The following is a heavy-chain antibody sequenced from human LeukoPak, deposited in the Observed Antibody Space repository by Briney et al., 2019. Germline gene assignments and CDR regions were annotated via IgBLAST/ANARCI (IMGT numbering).Heavy chain of an antibody. V-gene: IGHV1-2*02. CDR2: INPNSGGT. CDR1: GYTFTGYY. CDR3: ARDIRGTAAEPFDY. J-gene: IGHJ4*02. Sequence: RASVKVSCKASGYTFTGYYMHWVRQAPGQGLEWMGWINPNSGGTNYAQKFQGRVTMTRDTSISTAYMELSRLRSDDTAVYYCARDIRGTAAEPFDYWGQGTPVTVSS. D-gene: IGHD6-13*01.